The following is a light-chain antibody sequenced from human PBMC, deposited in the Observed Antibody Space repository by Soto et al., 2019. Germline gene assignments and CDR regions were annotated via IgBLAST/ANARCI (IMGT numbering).Light chain of an antibody. CDR2: DAS. V-gene: IGKV3-11*01. CDR3: QQRSNWRVT. J-gene: IGKJ5*01. CDR1: QSVSSY. Sequence: DMVLTQSPGTLSLSPGGRATLSCRASQSVSSYLAWYQQKPGQAPRLLIYDASNRAAGIPPRFSGSGSGTDFTLTISSLEPEDFAVYYCQQRSNWRVTFGQGTRLEIK.